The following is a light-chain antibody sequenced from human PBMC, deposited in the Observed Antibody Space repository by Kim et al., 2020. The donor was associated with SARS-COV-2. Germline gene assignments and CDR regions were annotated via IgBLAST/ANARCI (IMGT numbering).Light chain of an antibody. V-gene: IGLV3-21*04. CDR1: NIGSKN. CDR3: QTWDSINDHRV. Sequence: SYELTQPPSVSVAPGMTARITCGGNNIGSKNVHWYQQKPGQAPVLVMYYNNDRPSGIPERVSGSNSENTATLTISRVEAGDEADYYCQTWDSINDHRVFGGGTQLTVL. J-gene: IGLJ3*02. CDR2: YNN.